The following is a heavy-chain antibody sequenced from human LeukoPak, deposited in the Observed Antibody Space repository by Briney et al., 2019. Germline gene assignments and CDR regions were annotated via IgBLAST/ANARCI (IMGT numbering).Heavy chain of an antibody. D-gene: IGHD3-22*01. Sequence: STYYADSVKGRFTISRDNAKNSLYLQMNSLRAEDTAVYYCAREPHYYYDSSGYSPRYYFDYWGQGTLVTVSS. V-gene: IGHV3-48*01. J-gene: IGHJ4*02. CDR3: AREPHYYYDSSGYSPRYYFDY. CDR2: ST.